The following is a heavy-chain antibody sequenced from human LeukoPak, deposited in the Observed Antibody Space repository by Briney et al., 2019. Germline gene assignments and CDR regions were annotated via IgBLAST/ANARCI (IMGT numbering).Heavy chain of an antibody. V-gene: IGHV3-11*04. CDR3: ARDTSDSSSSWFFDY. J-gene: IGHJ4*02. D-gene: IGHD6-13*01. Sequence: PGGSLRLSCAASGFTFSDYYMSWIRQAPGKGLEWVSCISSSASTIYYADSVKGRFTISRDNAKNSLYLQMNSLRAEDTAVYYCARDTSDSSSSWFFDYWGQGTLVTVSS. CDR1: GFTFSDYY. CDR2: ISSSASTI.